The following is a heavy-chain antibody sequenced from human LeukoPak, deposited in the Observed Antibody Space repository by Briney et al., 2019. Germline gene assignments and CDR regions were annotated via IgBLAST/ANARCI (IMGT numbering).Heavy chain of an antibody. Sequence: GESLRLSCAASGITFSSYAMGWVRQAPGKGLEWVAVIWYDGSNKYYADSVKGRFTISRDNSKNTLYLQMNSLRAEDTAVYYCAKDSLVVPAGGDLVSAHYFDYWGQGTLVTVSS. D-gene: IGHD2-2*01. CDR1: GITFSSYA. CDR3: AKDSLVVPAGGDLVSAHYFDY. V-gene: IGHV3-33*03. CDR2: IWYDGSNK. J-gene: IGHJ4*02.